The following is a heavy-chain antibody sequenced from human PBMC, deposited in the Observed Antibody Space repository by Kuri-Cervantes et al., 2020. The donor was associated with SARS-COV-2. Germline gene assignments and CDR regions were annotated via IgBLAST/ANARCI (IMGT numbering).Heavy chain of an antibody. CDR1: GFIFSDYG. J-gene: IGHJ4*02. D-gene: IGHD1-26*01. CDR2: IWNDGSNK. Sequence: GGSLRLSCVGSGFIFSDYGIHWVRQAPGKGLEWVAGIWNDGSNKYFAASVKGRFTISRDNSKNTVDLQMSGLRVEDTAVYYCARDGIVGATPHFDYWGRGTLVTVSS. CDR3: ARDGIVGATPHFDY. V-gene: IGHV3-33*01.